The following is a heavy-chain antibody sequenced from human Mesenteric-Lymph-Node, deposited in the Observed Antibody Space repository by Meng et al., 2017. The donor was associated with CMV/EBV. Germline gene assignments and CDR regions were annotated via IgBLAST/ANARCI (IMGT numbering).Heavy chain of an antibody. CDR1: GFTFSSYA. J-gene: IGHJ4*02. CDR3: AKDRDASIWYGRNFFDY. Sequence: GGSLRLSCAASGFTFSSYAMHWVRQAPGKGLEWVAVISYDGSNKYYADSVKGRFTISRDNSKNTLYLQMNSLRAEDTAIYYCAKDRDASIWYGRNFFDYWGQGTLVTVSS. V-gene: IGHV3-30*04. D-gene: IGHD5-24*01. CDR2: ISYDGSNK.